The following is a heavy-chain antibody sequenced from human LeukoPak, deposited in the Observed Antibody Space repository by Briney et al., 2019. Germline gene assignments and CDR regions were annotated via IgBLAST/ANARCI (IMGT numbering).Heavy chain of an antibody. CDR2: INHSGST. CDR1: GVSFSGYY. CDR3: ARRGGGIAAAVRLYYFDY. J-gene: IGHJ4*02. Sequence: SETLSLTCAVYGVSFSGYYWSWIRQPPGKGLEWIGEINHSGSTNYNPSLKSRVTISVDTSKNQFSLKLSSVTAADTAVYYCARRGGGIAAAVRLYYFDYWGQGTLVTVSS. D-gene: IGHD6-13*01. V-gene: IGHV4-34*01.